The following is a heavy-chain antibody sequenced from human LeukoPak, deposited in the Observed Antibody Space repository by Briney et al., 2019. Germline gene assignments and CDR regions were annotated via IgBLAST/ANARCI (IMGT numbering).Heavy chain of an antibody. J-gene: IGHJ4*02. CDR3: ARQGYGDSSSWFYFDY. CDR2: IYYSGST. D-gene: IGHD6-13*01. V-gene: IGHV4-39*01. Sequence: PSQTLSLTCTVSGGSISSSSYYWGWIRQPPGKGLEWIGRIYYSGSTYYNPSLKSRVTISVATSKNQFSLKLSYVTAADTAVYYCARQGYGDSSSWFYFDYWGQGTLGTVSS. CDR1: GGSISSSSYY.